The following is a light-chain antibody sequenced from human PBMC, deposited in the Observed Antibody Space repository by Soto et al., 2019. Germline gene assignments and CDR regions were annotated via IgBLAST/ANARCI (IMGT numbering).Light chain of an antibody. CDR2: EVT. CDR1: SSDVGGYNY. V-gene: IGLV2-14*01. Sequence: QSALTQPASVSGSPGQSITISCTGTSSDVGGYNYVSWYQQHPGKVPKLMICEVTNRPSVVSNRFSGSKSGNTASLTISGPQTEDEADYYCSSYTSSSTWVFGGGTKLTVL. CDR3: SSYTSSSTWV. J-gene: IGLJ3*02.